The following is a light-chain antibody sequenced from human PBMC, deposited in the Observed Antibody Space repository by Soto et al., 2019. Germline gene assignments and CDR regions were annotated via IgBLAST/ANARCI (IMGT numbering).Light chain of an antibody. Sequence: PGVRDTRSCRGSPSVTNFLAWYQQKPGQAPRLLIYGAFNRATGIPARFSGSGSGTDFTLTISSLEPEDSAIYYCQQRNIWHSVTFGQGTRLE. V-gene: IGKV3D-11*02. J-gene: IGKJ5*01. CDR3: QQRNIWHSVT. CDR2: GAF. CDR1: PSVTNF.